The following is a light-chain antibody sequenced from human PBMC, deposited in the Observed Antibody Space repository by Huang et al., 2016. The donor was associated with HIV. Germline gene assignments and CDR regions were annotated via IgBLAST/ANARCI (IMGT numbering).Light chain of an antibody. J-gene: IGKJ3*01. CDR2: GAS. CDR1: PSVSGGF. Sequence: EIVLTQSPGTLSLSPGERATLSCRASPSVSGGFLAWYQQKPGQAPRLLIYGASSRATGIPDRFSGSGSGTDFTLTISRLEPEDFAVYYCQQYGRSLTFGPGTTVDLK. CDR3: QQYGRSLT. V-gene: IGKV3-20*01.